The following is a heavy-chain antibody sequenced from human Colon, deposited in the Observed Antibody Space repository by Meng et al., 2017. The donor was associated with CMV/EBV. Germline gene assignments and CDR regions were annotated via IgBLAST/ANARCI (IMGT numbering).Heavy chain of an antibody. CDR2: INPNMGGP. CDR1: GYTFTGYN. D-gene: IGHD5-24*01. Sequence: ASVQVSCKASGYTFTGYNIHWVRQAPGQGLEWMGWINPNMGGPTYAQKFKGRVTVTRHTSITTAYMEVNSLTSNDAAVYYCARRGDDYFDLWGQETQVPSPQ. J-gene: IGHJ4*02. V-gene: IGHV1-2*02. CDR3: ARRGDDYFDL.